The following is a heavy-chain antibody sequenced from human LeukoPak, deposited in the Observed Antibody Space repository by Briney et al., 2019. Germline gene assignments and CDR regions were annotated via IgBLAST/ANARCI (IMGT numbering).Heavy chain of an antibody. CDR1: GFTFSSYE. Sequence: GSLRLSCAASGFTFSSYEMNWVRQAPGKGLEWVSYISSSGSTIYYADSVKGRFTISRDNAKNSLYLQMNSLRAEDTAVYYCASGTLRWPKGAFDYWGQGTLVTVSS. D-gene: IGHD4-23*01. CDR2: ISSSGSTI. CDR3: ASGTLRWPKGAFDY. J-gene: IGHJ4*02. V-gene: IGHV3-48*03.